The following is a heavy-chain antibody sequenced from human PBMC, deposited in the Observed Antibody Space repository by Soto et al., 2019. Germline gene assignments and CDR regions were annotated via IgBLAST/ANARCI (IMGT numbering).Heavy chain of an antibody. CDR3: AKDQIVVVTAILPYYYGMDV. D-gene: IGHD2-21*02. CDR1: GFTFSSYG. V-gene: IGHV3-30*18. CDR2: ISYDGSNK. J-gene: IGHJ6*02. Sequence: QVQLAESGGGVVQPGRSLRLSCAASGFTFSSYGMHWVRQAPGKGLEWVAVISYDGSNKYYADSVKGRFTISRDNSKNTLYLQMNSLRAEDTAVYYCAKDQIVVVTAILPYYYGMDVWGQGTTVTVSS.